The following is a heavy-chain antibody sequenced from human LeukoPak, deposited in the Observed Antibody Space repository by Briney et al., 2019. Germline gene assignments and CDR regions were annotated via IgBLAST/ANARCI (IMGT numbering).Heavy chain of an antibody. Sequence: ASVKISCKASGYTFTSYYMHWVRQAPGQGLEWMGIINPSGGSTSYAQKFQGRVTMTRDTSTSTVYMELSSLRSEDTAVYYCATTPYYDILTGYSDVWGQGTTVTVSS. CDR2: INPSGGST. V-gene: IGHV1-46*01. CDR1: GYTFTSYY. J-gene: IGHJ6*02. CDR3: ATTPYYDILTGYSDV. D-gene: IGHD3-9*01.